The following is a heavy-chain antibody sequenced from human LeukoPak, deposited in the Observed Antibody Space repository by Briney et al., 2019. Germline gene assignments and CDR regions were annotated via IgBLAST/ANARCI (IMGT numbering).Heavy chain of an antibody. V-gene: IGHV4-39*07. CDR2: IYYSGYT. CDR1: GGSISSSSYS. Sequence: SETLSLTCAVSGGSISSSSYSWGWIRQPPGKGLEWIGSIYYSGYTYYNPSLKSRVTISVDTSKNQFSLKLSSVTAADTAVHYCASQSSGWYFWFDPWGQGTLVTVSS. CDR3: ASQSSGWYFWFDP. J-gene: IGHJ5*02. D-gene: IGHD6-19*01.